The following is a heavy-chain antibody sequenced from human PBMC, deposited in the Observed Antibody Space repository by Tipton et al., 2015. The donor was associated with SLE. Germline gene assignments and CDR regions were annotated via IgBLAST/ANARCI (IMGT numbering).Heavy chain of an antibody. D-gene: IGHD3-3*01. Sequence: QSGAEVKKPGASVKVSCKASGYTFTSYDINWVRQATGQGLECMGWMNPNRGNTGYAQKFQGRVTMTRNTSISTAYMELSSLRSEDTAVYYGAREGGTMRTDALDIWGQGTMVTVSS. J-gene: IGHJ3*02. V-gene: IGHV1-8*01. CDR1: GYTFTSYD. CDR3: AREGGTMRTDALDI. CDR2: MNPNRGNT.